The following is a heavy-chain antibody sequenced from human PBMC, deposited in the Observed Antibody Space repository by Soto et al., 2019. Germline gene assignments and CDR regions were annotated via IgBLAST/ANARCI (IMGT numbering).Heavy chain of an antibody. CDR1: GFTFTSFW. J-gene: IGHJ4*02. V-gene: IGHV3-7*03. CDR3: ARDQEGGYSFSH. CDR2: IKQDGSVK. D-gene: IGHD1-26*01. Sequence: GGSLTLSCAASGFTFTSFWMYWVRQAPGKGLEWVANIKQDGSVKSYVDSVKGRFTISRDNAKNSLYLQMNSLRAEDTAVYYCARDQEGGYSFSHWGQGTLVTVCS.